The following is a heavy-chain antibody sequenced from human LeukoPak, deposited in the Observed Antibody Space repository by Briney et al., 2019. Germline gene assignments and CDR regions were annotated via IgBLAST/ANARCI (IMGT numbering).Heavy chain of an antibody. Sequence: ASVKVSCKASGYTFTVYYMHWVRQAPGQGLEWMGWINPNSGGTNYAQKFQGRVTMTRDTSISTAYMELSRLRSDDTAVYYCARDPDYYDSSGYGDYWGQGTLVTVSS. V-gene: IGHV1-2*02. CDR2: INPNSGGT. J-gene: IGHJ4*02. CDR1: GYTFTVYY. CDR3: ARDPDYYDSSGYGDY. D-gene: IGHD3-22*01.